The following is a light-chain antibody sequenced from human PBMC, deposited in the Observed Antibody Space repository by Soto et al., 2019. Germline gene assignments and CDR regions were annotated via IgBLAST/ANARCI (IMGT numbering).Light chain of an antibody. V-gene: IGKV4-1*01. J-gene: IGKJ2*01. CDR2: WAS. CDR3: QQYYTTPYT. Sequence: DIVMTQSPDSLAVSLGERATINCKSSQSVLYSSNSNNYLAWYQHKPGQPPKLLISWASTRESGVPDRFSGSGSGTDFTLTISSLQAEDVAVYYCQQYYTTPYTFGQGTKLEIK. CDR1: QSVLYSSNSNNY.